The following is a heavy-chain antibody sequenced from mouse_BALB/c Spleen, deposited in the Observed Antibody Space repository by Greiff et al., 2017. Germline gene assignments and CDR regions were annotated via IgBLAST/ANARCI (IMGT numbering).Heavy chain of an antibody. CDR2: INPSTGYT. J-gene: IGHJ1*01. V-gene: IGHV1-7*01. CDR1: GYTFTSYW. CDR3: ARGGSRDWYFDV. D-gene: IGHD1-1*01. Sequence: VQLQQSGAELAKPGASVKMSCKASGYTFTSYWMHWVKQRPGQGLEWIGYINPSTGYTEYNQKFKDKATFTADKSSSTAYMQLSSLTSEDSAVYYCARGGSRDWYFDVWGAGTTVTVSS.